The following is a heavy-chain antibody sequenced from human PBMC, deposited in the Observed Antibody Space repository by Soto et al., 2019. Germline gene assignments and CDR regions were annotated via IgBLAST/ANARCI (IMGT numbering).Heavy chain of an antibody. V-gene: IGHV4-31*03. CDR1: GGSISSGGYY. CDR2: IYYSGST. CDR3: ASYFWSGYWRYFDY. Sequence: SETLSLTCTVSGGSISSGGYYWSWIRQHPGKGLEWIGYIYYSGSTYYNPSLKSRVTISVDTSKNQFSLKLSSVTAADTAVYYSASYFWSGYWRYFDYWGQGTLVTVYS. D-gene: IGHD3-3*01. J-gene: IGHJ4*02.